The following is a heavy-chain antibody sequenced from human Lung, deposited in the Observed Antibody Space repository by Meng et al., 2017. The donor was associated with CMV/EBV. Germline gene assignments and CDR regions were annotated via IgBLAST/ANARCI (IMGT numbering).Heavy chain of an antibody. CDR3: AREGVYFDY. Sequence: GGSLRPSCVASGFTFSTYAMHWVRQAPGKGLEWVALISFDGSSKYFADSVKGRFTISRDSSKNTLYLQMNTLRPEDTAIYFCAREGVYFDYWGQGTLVPVSS. CDR2: ISFDGSSK. J-gene: IGHJ4*02. CDR1: GFTFSTYA. D-gene: IGHD3-16*01. V-gene: IGHV3-30*19.